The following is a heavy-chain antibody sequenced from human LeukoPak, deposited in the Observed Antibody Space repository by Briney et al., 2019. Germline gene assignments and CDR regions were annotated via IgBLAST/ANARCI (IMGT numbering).Heavy chain of an antibody. CDR3: ARVADYYDSSGFSYYFDY. CDR2: IYHSGST. J-gene: IGHJ4*02. V-gene: IGHV4-4*02. CDR1: GGSISSSNW. Sequence: SETLSLTCAVSGGSISSSNWWNWVRQPPGKGLECIGEIYHSGSTNYNPSLKSRVTISVDKSKNQFSLKLSSVTAADTAVYYCARVADYYDSSGFSYYFDYWGQGTLVTVSS. D-gene: IGHD3-22*01.